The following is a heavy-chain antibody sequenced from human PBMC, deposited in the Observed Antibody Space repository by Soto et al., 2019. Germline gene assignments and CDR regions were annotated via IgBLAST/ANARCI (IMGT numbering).Heavy chain of an antibody. CDR1: GFTFSSYS. Sequence: EVQLVESGGGLVQPGGSLRLSCAASGFTFSSYSMNWVRQAPGKGLEWVSYISSSGSTIYYADSVKGRFTISRDNAKNSLYLQMNSLRAEDTAVYYCARDPDSSGWYNWFDPRGQGTLVTVSS. J-gene: IGHJ5*02. CDR3: ARDPDSSGWYNWFDP. D-gene: IGHD6-19*01. V-gene: IGHV3-48*01. CDR2: ISSSGSTI.